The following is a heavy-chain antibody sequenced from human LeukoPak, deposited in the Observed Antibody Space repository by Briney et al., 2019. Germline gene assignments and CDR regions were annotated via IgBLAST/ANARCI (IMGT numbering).Heavy chain of an antibody. CDR1: GGSFSGYY. CDR2: INHSGST. Sequence: SETLSLTCAVYGGSFSGYYWSWIRQPPGKGLEWIGEINHSGSTNYNPSLKSRVTISVDTSKNQFSLKLSSVTAADTAVYYCARDADGWYSSSWYDYWGQGTLVTVSS. J-gene: IGHJ4*02. V-gene: IGHV4-34*01. CDR3: ARDADGWYSSSWYDY. D-gene: IGHD6-13*01.